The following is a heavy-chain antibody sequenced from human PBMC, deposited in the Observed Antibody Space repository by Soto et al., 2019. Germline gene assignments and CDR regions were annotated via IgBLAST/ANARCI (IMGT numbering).Heavy chain of an antibody. CDR3: ARHGYNYGGGYFDY. D-gene: IGHD5-18*01. Sequence: EVQLVESGGGLVQPGGSLRLSCAASGVTVSSNYVSWVRQAPGKGLEWVSVIYSGGSTYYADSVKGRFTISRDNSKNTLYVQMNSLRAEDTAVYYCARHGYNYGGGYFDYWGQGTLVTVSS. CDR2: IYSGGST. CDR1: GVTVSSNY. V-gene: IGHV3-66*04. J-gene: IGHJ4*02.